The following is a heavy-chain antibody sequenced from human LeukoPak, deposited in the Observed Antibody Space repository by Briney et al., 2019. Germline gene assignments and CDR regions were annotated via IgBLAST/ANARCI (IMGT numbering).Heavy chain of an antibody. Sequence: SETLSLTCTVSGGSISSYYWSWIRQHPGKGLEWIGYIYYSGSTYYNPSLKSRVTISVDTSKNQFSLKLSSVTAADTAVYYCAREIVGAGSFDYWGQGTLVTVSS. J-gene: IGHJ4*02. CDR3: AREIVGAGSFDY. CDR1: GGSISSYY. V-gene: IGHV4-59*06. D-gene: IGHD1-26*01. CDR2: IYYSGST.